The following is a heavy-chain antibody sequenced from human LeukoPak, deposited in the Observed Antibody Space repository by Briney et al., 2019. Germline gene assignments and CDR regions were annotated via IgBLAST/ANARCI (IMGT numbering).Heavy chain of an antibody. J-gene: IGHJ4*02. Sequence: GGSLRLSCAASGFTFSSYAMSWVRQAPGKGLEWVSSISGSGGSTYYADSVKGRFTISRDNSKNTLFLQMNSLRAEDTAVYYCARDLIAAAGFYWGQGTLVTVSS. CDR2: ISGSGGST. D-gene: IGHD6-13*01. V-gene: IGHV3-23*01. CDR1: GFTFSSYA. CDR3: ARDLIAAAGFY.